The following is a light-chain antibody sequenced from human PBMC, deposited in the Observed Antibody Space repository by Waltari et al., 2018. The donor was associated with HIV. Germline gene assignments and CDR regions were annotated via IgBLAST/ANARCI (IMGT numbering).Light chain of an antibody. CDR2: DAT. J-gene: IGKJ4*01. CDR1: QSVSSSY. CDR3: QQRTHWPLT. Sequence: EIVLTQSPGTLSLSPGERATLSCRASQSVSSSYLAWYQQKPGQAPRLLIFDATYRATDIPARFSGSGSGTDLTLTISSLAPEDSAIYYCQQRTHWPLTFGGGTRVEIK. V-gene: IGKV3D-20*02.